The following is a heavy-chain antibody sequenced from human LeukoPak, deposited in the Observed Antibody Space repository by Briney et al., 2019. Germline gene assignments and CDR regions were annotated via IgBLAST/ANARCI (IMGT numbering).Heavy chain of an antibody. CDR1: GFTFSDYY. Sequence: PGGSLRLSCAASGFTFSDYYMSWIRQAPGKGLEWVSYISSSSSYTSYADSVKGRFTISRDNAKNSLYLQMNSLRAEDTAVYYCARAYGSAVTTRFDYWGQGTLVTVSS. D-gene: IGHD4-17*01. CDR2: ISSSSSYT. CDR3: ARAYGSAVTTRFDY. V-gene: IGHV3-11*05. J-gene: IGHJ4*02.